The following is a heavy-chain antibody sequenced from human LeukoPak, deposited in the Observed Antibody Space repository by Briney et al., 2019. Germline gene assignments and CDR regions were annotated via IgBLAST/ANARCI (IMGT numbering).Heavy chain of an antibody. CDR3: ARSTRGSLDY. CDR2: ITHRANGYNT. J-gene: IGHJ4*02. CDR1: GFTFTDHY. D-gene: IGHD2-2*01. Sequence: GGSLRLSCAASGFTFTDHYMDWVRQAPGKGLEWVGSITHRANGYNTDYATSVKGRFTISRDDSQTSVYLQMNSLKIDDTAIYYCARSTRGSLDYWGQGVLVTVSS. V-gene: IGHV3-72*01.